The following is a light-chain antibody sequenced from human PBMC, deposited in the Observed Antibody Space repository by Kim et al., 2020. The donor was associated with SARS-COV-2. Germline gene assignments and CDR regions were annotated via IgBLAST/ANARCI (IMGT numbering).Light chain of an antibody. CDR2: DAS. CDR1: QGISSA. Sequence: LSASVGDRVTITCRASQGISSALAWYQQKPGKAPKLLIYDASSLESGVPSRFSGSGSGTDFTLTISSLQPEDFATYYCQQFNSYSFGPGTKVDIK. CDR3: QQFNSYS. J-gene: IGKJ3*01. V-gene: IGKV1-13*02.